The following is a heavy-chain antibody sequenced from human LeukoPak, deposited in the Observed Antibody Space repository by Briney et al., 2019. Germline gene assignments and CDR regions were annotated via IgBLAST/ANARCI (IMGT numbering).Heavy chain of an antibody. CDR1: GGSVSSSSYY. V-gene: IGHV4-39*02. CDR3: ATDRYSNYVE. D-gene: IGHD4-11*01. J-gene: IGHJ4*02. CDR2: LFYSEST. Sequence: PSETLSLICTVSGGSVSSSSYYWAWIRQPPGKGLEWIGSLFYSESTYYNPSLKSRVNMSGDTSNNHVSLKMTSVAAADTALYFCATDRYSNYVEWGQGSLVTVSS.